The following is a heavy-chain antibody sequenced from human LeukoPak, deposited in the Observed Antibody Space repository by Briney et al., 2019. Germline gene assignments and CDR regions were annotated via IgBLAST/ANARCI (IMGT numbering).Heavy chain of an antibody. D-gene: IGHD6-13*01. CDR2: INPNSGGT. J-gene: IGHJ6*03. CDR3: ARGPYSSSWYSGYYYYMDV. CDR1: GYTFSSDG. V-gene: IGHV1-2*02. Sequence: SVKVSCKASGYTFSSDGISWVRQAPGQGLEWMGWINPNSGGTNYAQKFQGRVTMTRDTSISTAYMELSRLRSDDTAVYYCARGPYSSSWYSGYYYYMDVWGKGTTVTVSS.